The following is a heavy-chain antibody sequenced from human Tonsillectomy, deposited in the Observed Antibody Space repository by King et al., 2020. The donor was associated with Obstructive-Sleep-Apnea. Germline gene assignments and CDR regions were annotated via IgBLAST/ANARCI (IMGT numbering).Heavy chain of an antibody. Sequence: VQLVESGGGVVQPGGSLRLSCAASGFTFSSYGMHWVRQAPGKGLEWVAFIRYDGSNKYYADSVKGRFTISRDNSKNTLYLQMNSLRAEDTAVYYCAKAMVSGLWFGELFLDYYYYYGMDVWGQGTTVTVSS. CDR1: GFTFSSYG. V-gene: IGHV3-30*02. CDR2: IRYDGSNK. D-gene: IGHD3-10*01. J-gene: IGHJ6*02. CDR3: AKAMVSGLWFGELFLDYYYYYGMDV.